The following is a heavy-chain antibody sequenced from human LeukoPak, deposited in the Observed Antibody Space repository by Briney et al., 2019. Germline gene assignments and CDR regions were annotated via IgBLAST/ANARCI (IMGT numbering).Heavy chain of an antibody. D-gene: IGHD3-10*01. J-gene: IGHJ2*01. Sequence: SETLSLTCTVSGDSISSNTYYWSWLRQPAGKGLEWIGRISTSENTNYSPSLKSRVTMSLDTSKNQFSLRLSSVTAADTAVYYCARDLSMTGEGYFDLWGRGTLVSVSS. CDR3: ARDLSMTGEGYFDL. CDR1: GDSISSNTYY. V-gene: IGHV4-61*02. CDR2: ISTSENT.